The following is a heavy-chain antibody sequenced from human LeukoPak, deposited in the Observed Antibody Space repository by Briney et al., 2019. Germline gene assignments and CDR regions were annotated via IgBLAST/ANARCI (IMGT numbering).Heavy chain of an antibody. CDR3: ATGRKYGSGSYLDY. CDR1: GYTFTDYY. D-gene: IGHD3-10*01. Sequence: ASVKASCKVSGYTFTDYYMHWVQQAPGKRLEWMGLVDPEDGETIYAEKFQGTVTITADTSTDTAYMELSSLRSEDTAVYYRATGRKYGSGSYLDYWGQGTLVTVSS. J-gene: IGHJ4*02. V-gene: IGHV1-69-2*01. CDR2: VDPEDGET.